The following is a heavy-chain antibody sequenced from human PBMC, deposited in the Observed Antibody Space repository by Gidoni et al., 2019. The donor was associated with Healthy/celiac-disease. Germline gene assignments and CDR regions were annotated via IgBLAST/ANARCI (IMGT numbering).Heavy chain of an antibody. Sequence: VSCTAPGGTYSSYAISWVRQAPGQGLEWMGGIIPIFGTANYAQKFQGRVTITADKSTSTAYMELSSLRSEDTAVYYCASGDGDYPYYYYGMDVWGQGTTVTVSS. CDR1: GGTYSSYA. J-gene: IGHJ6*02. CDR2: IIPIFGTA. D-gene: IGHD4-17*01. V-gene: IGHV1-69*06. CDR3: ASGDGDYPYYYYGMDV.